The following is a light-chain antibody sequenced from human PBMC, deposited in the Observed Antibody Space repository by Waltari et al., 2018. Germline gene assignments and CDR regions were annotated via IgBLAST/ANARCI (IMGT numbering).Light chain of an antibody. Sequence: QSALTQPPSASGSPGQSVTIPCTGTSSDVGGYNYVSWYQQHPGKVPKVIIYEVTKLPSGVPDRFSGSKSGNTASLTVSGLQAEDEADYYCTSYAGSNNYVFGTGTKVTVL. CDR3: TSYAGSNNYV. CDR1: SSDVGGYNY. J-gene: IGLJ1*01. V-gene: IGLV2-8*01. CDR2: EVT.